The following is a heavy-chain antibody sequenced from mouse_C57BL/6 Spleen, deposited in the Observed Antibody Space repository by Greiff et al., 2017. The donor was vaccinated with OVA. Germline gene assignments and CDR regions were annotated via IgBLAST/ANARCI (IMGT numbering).Heavy chain of an antibody. J-gene: IGHJ4*01. Sequence: VQLQQPGAELVKPGASVKMSCKASGYTFTSYWITWVKQRPGQGLEWIGDIYPGSGSTNYNEKFKSKATLTVDTSSSTAYMQLSSLTSEDSAVYYCARLITTVDYAMDYWGQGTSVTVSS. CDR1: GYTFTSYW. CDR3: ARLITTVDYAMDY. CDR2: IYPGSGST. V-gene: IGHV1-55*01. D-gene: IGHD1-1*01.